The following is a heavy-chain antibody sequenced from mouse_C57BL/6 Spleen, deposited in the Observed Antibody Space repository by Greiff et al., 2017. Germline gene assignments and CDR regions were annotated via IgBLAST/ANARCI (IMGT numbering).Heavy chain of an antibody. Sequence: EVQLQQSGPELVKPGASVKISCKASGYTFTDYYMNWVKQSHGKSLEWIGDINPNNGGTSYNQKFKGKATLTVDKSSSTAYMEFRSLTSEDSAVYYCARPFQSTTVVKMDYWGQGTSVTVSS. D-gene: IGHD1-1*01. J-gene: IGHJ4*01. CDR1: GYTFTDYY. CDR2: INPNNGGT. V-gene: IGHV1-26*01. CDR3: ARPFQSTTVVKMDY.